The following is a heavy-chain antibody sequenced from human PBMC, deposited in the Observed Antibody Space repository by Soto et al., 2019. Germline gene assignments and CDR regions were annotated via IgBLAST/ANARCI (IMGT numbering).Heavy chain of an antibody. Sequence: QVQLQESGPGLVKPSQTLSLTCTVSGGSISTGGYYWSWIRQHPGRGLEWLGYIYHSGMTFSNPSLQRRVAISIDTSANQFSLKLSSVTAADTAVYYCATVRWELHDAFDIWGHGTMVSVSS. D-gene: IGHD4-17*01. CDR2: IYHSGMT. CDR3: ATVRWELHDAFDI. J-gene: IGHJ3*02. CDR1: GGSISTGGYY. V-gene: IGHV4-31*03.